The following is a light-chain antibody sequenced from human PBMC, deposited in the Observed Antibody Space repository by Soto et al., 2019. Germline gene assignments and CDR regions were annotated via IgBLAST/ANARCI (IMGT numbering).Light chain of an antibody. V-gene: IGKV1-5*03. CDR3: QQYNDNWT. Sequence: DIQMTLSPSTLSASVGDRVTITCRASQRISSWLAWYQQKPGTAPKLLIYKASTFPTGVPSRFSGSGSGAEFALTISSLQPDGFATYCCQQYNDNWTFGQGTNV. CDR2: KAS. CDR1: QRISSW. J-gene: IGKJ1*01.